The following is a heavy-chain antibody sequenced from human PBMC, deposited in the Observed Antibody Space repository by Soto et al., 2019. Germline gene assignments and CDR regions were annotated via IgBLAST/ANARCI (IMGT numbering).Heavy chain of an antibody. D-gene: IGHD6-19*01. CDR2: IYTSGST. CDR1: GGSISSYY. V-gene: IGHV4-4*07. CDR3: ARGIGVRWLAAYGRDGMDV. J-gene: IGHJ6*02. Sequence: QVQLQESGPGLVKPSETLSLTCTVSGGSISSYYWSWIRQPAGKGLEWIGRIYTSGSTNYNPSLKSRVPMSVDTSKNQFSLKLSSVTAADTAVYYCARGIGVRWLAAYGRDGMDVWGQGTTVTVSS.